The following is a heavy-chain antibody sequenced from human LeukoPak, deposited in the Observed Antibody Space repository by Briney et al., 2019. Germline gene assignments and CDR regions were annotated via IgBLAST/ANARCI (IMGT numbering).Heavy chain of an antibody. CDR2: IYYSGST. V-gene: IGHV4-59*01. D-gene: IGHD6-19*01. Sequence: SETLSLTCTVSGGSISSYYWSWIRQPPGKGLEWIGYIYYSGSTNYNPSLKSRVTISVDTSKNQFSLKLSPVTAADTAVYYCAKLRIAVAGTWAGFDYWGQGTLVTVSS. J-gene: IGHJ4*02. CDR1: GGSISSYY. CDR3: AKLRIAVAGTWAGFDY.